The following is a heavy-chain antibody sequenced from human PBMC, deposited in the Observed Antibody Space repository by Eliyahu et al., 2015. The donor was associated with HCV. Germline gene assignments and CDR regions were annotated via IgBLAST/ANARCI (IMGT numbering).Heavy chain of an antibody. V-gene: IGHV1-69*01. J-gene: IGHJ4*02. CDR2: SSLSLVH. Sequence: QVQLVQSGAEVKKPGSSVKVSCKASGRHLQQLYYRLGCAGPRAKGLSGWEGSSLSLVHQSTHRSSRAESRLPRTESTSTAYVELSSLRSEDTAVYYCARGPEIKSAYYYNYWGQGTLVTVSS. CDR1: GRHLQQLY. D-gene: IGHD3-22*01. CDR3: ARGPEIKSAYYYNY.